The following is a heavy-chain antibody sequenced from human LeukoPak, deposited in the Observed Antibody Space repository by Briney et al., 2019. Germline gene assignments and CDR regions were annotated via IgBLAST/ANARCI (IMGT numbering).Heavy chain of an antibody. CDR1: GFTFSNAW. J-gene: IGHJ4*02. CDR2: IKTKGEGGTV. CDR3: MSDLDN. V-gene: IGHV3-15*01. Sequence: GGSLRLSCATSGFTFSNAWMTWVRQAQGKGLEWVGRIKTKGEGGTVDYAAPVKGRFTISRDDSKNTLYLQVNSLKTEDTAIYYCMSDLDNWGQGTLVTVSP.